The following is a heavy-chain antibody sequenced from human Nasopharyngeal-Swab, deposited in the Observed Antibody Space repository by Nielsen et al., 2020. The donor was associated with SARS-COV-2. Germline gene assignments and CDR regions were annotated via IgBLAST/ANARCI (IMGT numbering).Heavy chain of an antibody. J-gene: IGHJ4*02. V-gene: IGHV1-18*01. CDR2: LSSYNGNR. D-gene: IGHD1-7*01. CDR1: GYTFTTYG. CDR3: ARVWEDWNYGDY. Sequence: ASEKVSCKASGYTFTTYGISWVRQAPGQGLAWMGWLSSYNGNRNYAQKFQGRVTMTTDTSTSTAYMELRSLRSDGTALYYCARVWEDWNYGDYWSQGTVVTVSS.